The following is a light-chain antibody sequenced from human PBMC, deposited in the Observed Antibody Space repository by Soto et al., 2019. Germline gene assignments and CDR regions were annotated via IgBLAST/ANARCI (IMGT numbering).Light chain of an antibody. CDR2: LGS. V-gene: IGKV2-28*01. CDR1: QSLLHSNGYNY. Sequence: DIVMTQSPLSLPVTPGEPASISCRSSQSLLHSNGYNYLDWYLQKPGQSPQLLIYLGSNRASGGPDRFSGSGSGTDFTLKISRVEAEDVGVYYSMQALQTPPAFGQGTRLEIK. CDR3: MQALQTPPA. J-gene: IGKJ5*01.